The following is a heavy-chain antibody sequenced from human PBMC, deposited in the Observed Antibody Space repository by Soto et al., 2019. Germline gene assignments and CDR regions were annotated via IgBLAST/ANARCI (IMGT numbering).Heavy chain of an antibody. D-gene: IGHD2-8*01. J-gene: IGHJ4*02. CDR1: GCTFTSYA. V-gene: IGHV1-3*01. Sequence: SVKVSCKASGCTFTSYAMHWVRQAPGQRLEWMGWINAGNGNTKYSQKFQGRVTITRDTSASTAYMELSSLRSEDTAVYYCARDYCTNGVCYPYFDYWGQGTLVT. CDR3: ARDYCTNGVCYPYFDY. CDR2: INAGNGNT.